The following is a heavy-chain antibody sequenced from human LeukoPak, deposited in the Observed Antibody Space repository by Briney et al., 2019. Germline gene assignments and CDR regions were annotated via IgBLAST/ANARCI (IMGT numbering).Heavy chain of an antibody. CDR2: IYYSGST. V-gene: IGHV4-31*03. D-gene: IGHD1-1*01. J-gene: IGHJ3*02. CDR3: ARDKRLTHAFDI. CDR1: GGSNSSGGYY. Sequence: SETLSLTCTVSGGSNSSGGYYWSWIRQHPGKGLEWIGYIYYSGSTYYNPSLKSRVTISVDTSKNQFSLKLSSVTAADTAVYYCARDKRLTHAFDIWGQGTMVTVSS.